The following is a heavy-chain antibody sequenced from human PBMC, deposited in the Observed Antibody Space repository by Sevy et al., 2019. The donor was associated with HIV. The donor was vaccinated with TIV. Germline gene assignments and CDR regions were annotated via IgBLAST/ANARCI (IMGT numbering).Heavy chain of an antibody. J-gene: IGHJ6*02. CDR1: EFTFSSYS. CDR2: ISGSSSYI. V-gene: IGHV3-21*01. CDR3: ARDKSTTAYYGMDV. Sequence: GGSLRLSCAASEFTFSSYSMNWVRQAPGKGLEWVSSISGSSSYIYYADSLKGRFTDSRDNAKNSLFRQMNSLRAEDTAVYYCARDKSTTAYYGMDVWGQGTTVTVSS. D-gene: IGHD2-21*01.